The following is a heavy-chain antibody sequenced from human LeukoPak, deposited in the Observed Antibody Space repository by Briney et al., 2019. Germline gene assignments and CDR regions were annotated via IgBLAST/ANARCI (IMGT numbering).Heavy chain of an antibody. CDR3: ARDRSCTGGSCYMDV. CDR2: ISGRGDNT. D-gene: IGHD2-15*01. V-gene: IGHV3-23*01. Sequence: GGSLRLSCAASGFTFSTYAMSWVRQAPGKGLEWVSGISGRGDNTNYADSVKGRFTISRDNSKNTLSLQMSSLRVEDTAVYYCARDRSCTGGSCYMDVWGRGTTVTVSS. CDR1: GFTFSTYA. J-gene: IGHJ6*03.